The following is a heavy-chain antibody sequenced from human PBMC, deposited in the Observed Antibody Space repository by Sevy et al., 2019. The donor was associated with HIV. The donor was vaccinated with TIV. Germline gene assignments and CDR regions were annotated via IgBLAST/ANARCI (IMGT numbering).Heavy chain of an antibody. J-gene: IGHJ6*03. CDR3: AKGGGGHYDPDEIGYYFYYYNMDV. CDR2: ISGSGTRT. Sequence: GGSLRLSCAVSGFSFDSYGMTWVRQAPGKGLEWVSGISGSGTRTYYADSVKGRFIISRDNSKNTLYLQMNSLRSEDKARYYFAKGGGGHYDPDEIGYYFYYYNMDVWGKGTTVTVSS. V-gene: IGHV3-23*01. D-gene: IGHD3-22*01. CDR1: GFSFDSYG.